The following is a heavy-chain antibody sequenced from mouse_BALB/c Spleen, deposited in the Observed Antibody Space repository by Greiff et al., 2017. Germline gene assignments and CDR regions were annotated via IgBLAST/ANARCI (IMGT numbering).Heavy chain of an antibody. CDR1: GYAFSSSW. D-gene: IGHD3-1*01. CDR3: ARGRGLPYWYFDV. V-gene: IGHV1-82*01. Sequence: QVQLKESGPELVKPGASVKISCKASGYAFSSSWMNWVKQRPGQGLEWIGRIYPGDGDTNYNGKFKGKATLTADKSSSTAYMQLSSLTSVDSAVYFCARGRGLPYWYFDVWGAGTTVTVSS. CDR2: IYPGDGDT. J-gene: IGHJ1*01.